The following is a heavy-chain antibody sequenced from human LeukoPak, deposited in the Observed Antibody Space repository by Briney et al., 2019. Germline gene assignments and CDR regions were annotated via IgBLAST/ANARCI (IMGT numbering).Heavy chain of an antibody. J-gene: IGHJ4*02. CDR2: IYTSGST. CDR1: GGSISSYF. CDR3: ARETGELGRSLDY. D-gene: IGHD2-8*02. V-gene: IGHV4-4*07. Sequence: SETLSLTCSVSGGSISSYFWSWMRQPAGKGLEWIGRIYTSGSTNYNPSLTGRVTMSVDTSKNQFSLKLISVTAADTAVYYCARETGELGRSLDYWGQGVPVTVSS.